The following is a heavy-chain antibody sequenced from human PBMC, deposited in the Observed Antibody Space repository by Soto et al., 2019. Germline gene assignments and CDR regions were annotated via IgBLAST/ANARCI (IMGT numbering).Heavy chain of an antibody. D-gene: IGHD2-8*01. Sequence: GASVKVSCKASGGTFSSYAISWVRQAPGQGLEWMGGIIPIFGTANYAQKFQGRVTITADESTSTAYMELSSLRSEDTAVYYCASISTCTNGVCPNWFDPWGQGTLVTVSS. CDR1: GGTFSSYA. CDR3: ASISTCTNGVCPNWFDP. V-gene: IGHV1-69*13. CDR2: IIPIFGTA. J-gene: IGHJ5*02.